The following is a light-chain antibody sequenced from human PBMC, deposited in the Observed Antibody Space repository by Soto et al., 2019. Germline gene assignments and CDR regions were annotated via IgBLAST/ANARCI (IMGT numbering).Light chain of an antibody. CDR2: DAS. CDR1: QSISIW. J-gene: IGKJ1*01. CDR3: QQYNSYWT. Sequence: DIQMTQSPSTLSASVGDRVTITCRASQSISIWLAWYQQKPGIAPKLLIYDASGLQSGVPSRFGGSGSGTEFTLTIASLQPDDFATYFCQQYNSYWTFGQGTKVDIK. V-gene: IGKV1-5*01.